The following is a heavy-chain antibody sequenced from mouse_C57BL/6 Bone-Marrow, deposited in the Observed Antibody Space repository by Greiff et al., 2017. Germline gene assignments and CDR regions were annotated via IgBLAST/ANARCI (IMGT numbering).Heavy chain of an antibody. V-gene: IGHV6-3*01. CDR2: IRLKSDNYAT. Sequence: EVKLMESGGGLVQPGGSMKLSCVASGFTFSNYWMNWVRQSPEKGLEWVAQIRLKSDNYATHYAESVKGRFTISRDDSKSSVYLQMNNLRAEDTGIYYCTFYEGYWFAYWGQGTLVTVSA. CDR1: GFTFSNYW. CDR3: TFYEGYWFAY. J-gene: IGHJ3*01. D-gene: IGHD2-3*01.